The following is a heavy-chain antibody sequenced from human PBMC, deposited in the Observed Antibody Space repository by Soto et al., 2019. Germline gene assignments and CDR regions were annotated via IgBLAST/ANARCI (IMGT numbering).Heavy chain of an antibody. J-gene: IGHJ4*02. Sequence: EVQLLESGGGLVQPGGSLRLSCAASGFTFSSYAMSWVRQAPGKGLEWVSAISGSGGSTYYADSVKGRFTISRDNSKNTLYLQMNSPRAEDTAVYYCAKRHAPRGFGELSGFDYWGQGTLVTVSS. CDR1: GFTFSSYA. D-gene: IGHD3-10*01. CDR3: AKRHAPRGFGELSGFDY. CDR2: ISGSGGST. V-gene: IGHV3-23*01.